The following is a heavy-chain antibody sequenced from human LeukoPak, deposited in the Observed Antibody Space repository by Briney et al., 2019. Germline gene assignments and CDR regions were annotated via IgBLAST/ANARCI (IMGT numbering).Heavy chain of an antibody. CDR3: ATPYYDSSGYHALDY. D-gene: IGHD3-22*01. Sequence: SVKVSCKASGGTFSRHAISWVRQAPGQGLEWMGGIIPMFGTANYAQKFQGRVTITTDVSTSTGHMELSSLRSENTAVYYCATPYYDSSGYHALDYWGQGTLVTVSS. J-gene: IGHJ4*02. CDR2: IIPMFGTA. CDR1: GGTFSRHA. V-gene: IGHV1-69*05.